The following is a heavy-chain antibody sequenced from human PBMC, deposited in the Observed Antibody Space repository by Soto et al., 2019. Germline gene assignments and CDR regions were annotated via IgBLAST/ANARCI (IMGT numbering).Heavy chain of an antibody. CDR3: ARDPAGGSGHYYLYDY. J-gene: IGHJ4*02. Sequence: QVQLVESGGGVVQPGRSLRLSCAASALTFSTFAMHWVRQAPGKGLDWVAVISYDGSNKYYADSVKGRFTISRDNSKNTLYLQMNSLTSEDTAVYYCARDPAGGSGHYYLYDYWGQGTLVTVSS. CDR1: ALTFSTFA. D-gene: IGHD3-22*01. CDR2: ISYDGSNK. V-gene: IGHV3-30-3*01.